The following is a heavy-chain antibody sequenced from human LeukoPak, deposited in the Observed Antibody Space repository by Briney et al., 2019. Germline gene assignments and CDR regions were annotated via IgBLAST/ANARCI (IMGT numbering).Heavy chain of an antibody. D-gene: IGHD3-10*01. CDR2: ISTSSSTI. J-gene: IGHJ5*02. CDR1: GFTFSRYS. CDR3: AREDYYGSGKWFDP. V-gene: IGHV3-48*01. Sequence: PGGSLRLSCAASGFTFSRYSMNWVRQAPGKGLQWVSYISTSSSTIYYADSVKGRFTISRDNAKNSLYLQMNSLRAEDTAVYYCAREDYYGSGKWFDPWGQGTLVTVSS.